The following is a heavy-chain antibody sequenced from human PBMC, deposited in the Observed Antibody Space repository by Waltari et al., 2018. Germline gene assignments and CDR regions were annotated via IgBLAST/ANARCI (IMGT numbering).Heavy chain of an antibody. Sequence: QVQLQESGPGLAKSSETLSLTCTVSADSISSYSWRWIRQPPGEGLEWIGYIYYSGSTNYNPSLKSRVTLSVDTSKNQFSLKLSSVTAADTAVYYCARARSGSFDYWGQGTLVTVSS. V-gene: IGHV4-59*01. CDR3: ARARSGSFDY. D-gene: IGHD1-26*01. J-gene: IGHJ4*02. CDR2: IYYSGST. CDR1: ADSISSYS.